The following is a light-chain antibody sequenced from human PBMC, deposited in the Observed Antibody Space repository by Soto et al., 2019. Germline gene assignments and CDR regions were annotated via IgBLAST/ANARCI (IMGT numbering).Light chain of an antibody. CDR2: AAS. V-gene: IGKV1-39*01. Sequence: DIQMTQSPSSLSASVGDRVTITCRASQNIAKYLTWFQQKPGKAPNILIYAASSLQSGIPSRFSGSRSGTEFTLTISDLQPEDYASYYCQQSYNSPLTFRGSTKVVIK. CDR3: QQSYNSPLT. J-gene: IGKJ4*01. CDR1: QNIAKY.